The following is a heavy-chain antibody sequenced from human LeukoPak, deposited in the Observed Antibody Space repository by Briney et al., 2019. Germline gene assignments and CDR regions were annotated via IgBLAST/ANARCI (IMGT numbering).Heavy chain of an antibody. Sequence: SVKLSCKASGGTFSSYAISWGREPPGQGLEWMGGIIPIFGTANYAQKFQGRVTITADEATSTAYMELSSLRSEDTAVYYCARDLSGDDEYWGQGALVTVSS. CDR1: GGTFSSYA. J-gene: IGHJ4*02. D-gene: IGHD2-21*01. CDR2: IIPIFGTA. CDR3: ARDLSGDDEY. V-gene: IGHV1-69*13.